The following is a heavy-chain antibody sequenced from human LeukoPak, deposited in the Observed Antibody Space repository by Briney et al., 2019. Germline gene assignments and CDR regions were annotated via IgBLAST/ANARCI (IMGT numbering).Heavy chain of an antibody. V-gene: IGHV3-11*01. CDR2: ISSSGSTI. CDR1: GFTFSDYY. CDR3: ARTPRRHNWFDP. J-gene: IGHJ5*02. Sequence: PGGSLRLSCAASGFTFSDYYMSWIRQAPGKGLEWVSYISSSGSTIYYADSVKGRFTISRDNAKNSLYLQMNSLRAEDTAAYYCARTPRRHNWFDPWGQGTLVTVSS.